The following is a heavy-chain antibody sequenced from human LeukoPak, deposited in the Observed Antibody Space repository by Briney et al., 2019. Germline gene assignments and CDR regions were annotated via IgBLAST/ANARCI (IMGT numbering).Heavy chain of an antibody. J-gene: IGHJ4*02. Sequence: SETLSLTCTVSGGSISSSSVYWGWIRQPPGTGLEWIATISYSGSTTSYNPSLKSRVTISVDTSKNQFSLELNSVTAADTAVYYCVRRTSGSYSDYWGQGTLVTVSS. D-gene: IGHD1-26*01. CDR2: ISYSGSTT. V-gene: IGHV4-39*01. CDR1: GGSISSSSVY. CDR3: VRRTSGSYSDY.